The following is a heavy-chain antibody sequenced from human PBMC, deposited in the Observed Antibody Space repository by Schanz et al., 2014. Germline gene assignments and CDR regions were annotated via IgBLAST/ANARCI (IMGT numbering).Heavy chain of an antibody. J-gene: IGHJ6*02. CDR2: IGGDASRT. CDR1: GFNFITFA. CDR3: VKDLQRELLRDDHYYGMDV. V-gene: IGHV3-23*04. Sequence: EVQLVESGGALVQPGGSLRLSCAASGFNFITFAMSWVRQAPGKGPEWVSAIGGDASRTYYADSVKGRFTISRDNSKNTLYLQMNSLRAEDTAVYYCVKDLQRELLRDDHYYGMDVWGQGTTVTVSS. D-gene: IGHD1-26*01.